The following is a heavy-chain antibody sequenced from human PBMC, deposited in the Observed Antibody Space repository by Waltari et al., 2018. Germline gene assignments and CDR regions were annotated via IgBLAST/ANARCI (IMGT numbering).Heavy chain of an antibody. J-gene: IGHJ4*02. CDR3: ARGGLAGATPDY. V-gene: IGHV3-74*03. D-gene: IGHD1-26*01. CDR1: GFPFNNYW. Sequence: EVRLVESGGGLVQPGGSLRLSCAASGFPFNNYWIHWVRHARGKGLVWVAYVNNEGTHTAYVDAVKGRFTASRDNAKNTLYLQMNSLRVEDTAVYYCARGGLAGATPDYWGQGTLVTVSS. CDR2: VNNEGTHT.